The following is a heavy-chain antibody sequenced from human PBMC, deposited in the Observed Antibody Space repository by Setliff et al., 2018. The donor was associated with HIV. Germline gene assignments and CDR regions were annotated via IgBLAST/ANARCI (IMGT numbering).Heavy chain of an antibody. CDR1: GFTFSGSA. CDR2: IKTQPSNYAT. CDR3: AASADGDCATTSCNNWFDP. V-gene: IGHV3-73*01. J-gene: IGHJ5*02. D-gene: IGHD2-2*01. Sequence: GGSLRLSCSASGFTFSGSALHWVRQASGKGLAWVGRIKTQPSNYATAYGASMAGRFTISRDDSKSTAYLQLSSLKVEDTAVYFCAASADGDCATTSCNNWFDPWGQGTMVTVSS.